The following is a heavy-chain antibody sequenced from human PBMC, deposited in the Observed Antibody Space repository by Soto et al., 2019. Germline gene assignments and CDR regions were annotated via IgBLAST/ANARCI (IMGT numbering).Heavy chain of an antibody. D-gene: IGHD6-6*01. CDR3: ARHNSSSMYYYYYYMDV. V-gene: IGHV4-59*08. Sequence: PSETLSLTCTVSGGSISSYYWSWIRQPPGKGLEWIGYIYYSGSTNYNPSLKSRVTISVDTSKNQLSLKLSSVTAADTAVYYCARHNSSSMYYYYYYMDVWGKGTTVTVSS. CDR2: IYYSGST. J-gene: IGHJ6*03. CDR1: GGSISSYY.